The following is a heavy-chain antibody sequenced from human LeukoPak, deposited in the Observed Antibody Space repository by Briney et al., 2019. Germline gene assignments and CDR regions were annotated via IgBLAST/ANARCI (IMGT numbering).Heavy chain of an antibody. CDR1: GFTLNNNY. CDR2: IYGAGAGIT. J-gene: IGHJ4*02. CDR3: ARELGD. Sequence: GGSLILSCTTSGFTLNNNYMSWVRQAPGKGLEWGSVIYGAGAGITYYIDSVKGRFTISRENSRNTVYLQMHSLRAEDTAVYYCARELGDWGQGTLVTVSS. V-gene: IGHV3-53*01.